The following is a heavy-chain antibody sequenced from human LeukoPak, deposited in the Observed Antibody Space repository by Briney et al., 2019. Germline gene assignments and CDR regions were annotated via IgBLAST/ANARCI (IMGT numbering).Heavy chain of an antibody. J-gene: IGHJ4*02. CDR3: ARGSTVTRYCFDY. V-gene: IGHV3-53*01. D-gene: IGHD4-17*01. CDR1: GFTVSSNY. Sequence: GPLRLSCAASGFTVSSNYMSWVRQAPGKGLEWVSVIYSGGSTYYADSVKGRFTISRDNSKNTLYLQMNSLRAEDTAVYYCARGSTVTRYCFDYWGQGTLVTVSS. CDR2: IYSGGST.